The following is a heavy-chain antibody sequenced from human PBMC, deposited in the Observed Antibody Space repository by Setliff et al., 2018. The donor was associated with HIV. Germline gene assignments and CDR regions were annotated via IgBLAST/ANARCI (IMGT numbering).Heavy chain of an antibody. CDR1: GFTFGNYW. CDR3: ARPLYGVFDY. D-gene: IGHD3-3*01. Sequence: GGSLRLSCGASGFTFGNYWMNWVRRPPGKGLEWVANIKQDGSDKYYVDSVKGRFTISRDNAKNSLLLQMNNLRVEDTAIYYCARPLYGVFDYWGQGTLVTISS. CDR2: IKQDGSDK. J-gene: IGHJ4*02. V-gene: IGHV3-7*01.